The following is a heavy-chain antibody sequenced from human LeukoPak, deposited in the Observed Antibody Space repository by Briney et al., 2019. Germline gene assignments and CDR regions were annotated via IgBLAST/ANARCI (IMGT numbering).Heavy chain of an antibody. CDR3: ARGAVSRDCSGGSCYHFDI. V-gene: IGHV1-8*01. Sequence: EASVKVSCKASGYTFTSDINWVPQATGQGLEWMGWMNPSSGNTDYAPKFQGRVTMTRDISIRTAYMELSSLRSEDTAVYYCARGAVSRDCSGGSCYHFDIWGQGTMVTVSS. D-gene: IGHD2-15*01. CDR2: MNPSSGNT. CDR1: GYTFTSD. J-gene: IGHJ3*02.